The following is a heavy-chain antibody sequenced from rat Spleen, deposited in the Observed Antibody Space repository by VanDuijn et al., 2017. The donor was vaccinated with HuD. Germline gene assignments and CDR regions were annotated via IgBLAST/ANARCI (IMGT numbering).Heavy chain of an antibody. V-gene: IGHV2-1*01. CDR2: MWSGGST. CDR1: GFSLLSHS. CDR3: ARIGGRDY. D-gene: IGHD1-11*01. Sequence: QVQLKESGPGLVQPSQTLSLTCTVSGFSLLSHSVHWVRQPPGKGLEWMGVMWSGGSTDYNSAIKSRLSISRDTSKSQVFLKMNSLQTEDTAMYFCARIGGRDYWGQGVMVTVSS. J-gene: IGHJ2*01.